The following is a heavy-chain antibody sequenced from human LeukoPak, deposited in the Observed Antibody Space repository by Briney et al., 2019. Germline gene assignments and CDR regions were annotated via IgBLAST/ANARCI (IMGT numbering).Heavy chain of an antibody. V-gene: IGHV5-51*01. J-gene: IGHJ4*02. CDR3: ARARYCSGGNCYAEY. CDR1: GYDFTSYW. D-gene: IGHD2-15*01. Sequence: GESPKISCQGSGYDFTSYWIGWVRQLSGKGPEWMGILYPGDSDTRYSPSFQGQVTISADKSISTAYLQWNSLKASDTAMYYCARARYCSGGNCYAEYWGRGTLVTVSS. CDR2: LYPGDSDT.